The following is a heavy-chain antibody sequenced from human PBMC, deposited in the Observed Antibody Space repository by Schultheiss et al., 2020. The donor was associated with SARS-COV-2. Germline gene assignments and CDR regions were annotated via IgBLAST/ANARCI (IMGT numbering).Heavy chain of an antibody. CDR1: GGTFSSYA. D-gene: IGHD3/OR15-3a*01. CDR3: AREGGLRSIDY. J-gene: IGHJ4*02. Sequence: ASVKVSCKASGGTFSSYAISWVRQAPGQGLEWMGIVNTRGGTTLYAQRFQGRVTMTRDTSTTTVHMELSRLRSDDTAVYYCAREGGLRSIDYWGQGTLVTVSS. CDR2: VNTRGGTT. V-gene: IGHV1-46*01.